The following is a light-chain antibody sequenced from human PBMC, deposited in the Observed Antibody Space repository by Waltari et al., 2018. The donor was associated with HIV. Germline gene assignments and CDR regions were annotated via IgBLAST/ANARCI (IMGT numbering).Light chain of an antibody. J-gene: IGLJ3*02. CDR3: QVWDDSSNHWV. CDR2: DDS. CDR1: NIENQA. Sequence: SYVLTQPPSVSVAPGQTARVTCGGSNIENQAVHWYQQRPGQAPVLVVYDDSDRPSGIPERFSGSSSRNTATLTISRVEAGDEADYYCQVWDDSSNHWVLGGGTKLTVL. V-gene: IGLV3-21*02.